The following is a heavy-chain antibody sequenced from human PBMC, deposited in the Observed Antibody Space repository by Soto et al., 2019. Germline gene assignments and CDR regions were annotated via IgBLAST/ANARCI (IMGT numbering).Heavy chain of an antibody. V-gene: IGHV3-15*07. D-gene: IGHD4-17*01. CDR2: IKRKTDGGPT. Sequence: GGSLRLSCAASGFTFSNAWMNWVRQAPGKGLEWVGRIKRKTDGGPTDYAAPVKGRFTISRDDSKNTLYLQMNSLKTEDTAVYYCTTGLRWLLFDYWGQGTLVTVSS. J-gene: IGHJ4*02. CDR1: GFTFSNAW. CDR3: TTGLRWLLFDY.